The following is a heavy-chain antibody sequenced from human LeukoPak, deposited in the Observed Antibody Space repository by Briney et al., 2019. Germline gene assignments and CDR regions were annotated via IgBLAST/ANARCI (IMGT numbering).Heavy chain of an antibody. CDR2: IGTAGDT. CDR1: GFTFSSYD. CDR3: ARIPSDYGYFDY. Sequence: GGSLRLSCAASGFTFSSYDMHWVRQATGKGLEWVSAIGTAGDTYYPGSVKGRFTISRENAKNSLYLQMNSLRAGDTAVYFCARIPSDYGYFDYWGQGTLVTVSS. J-gene: IGHJ4*02. D-gene: IGHD4-17*01. V-gene: IGHV3-13*01.